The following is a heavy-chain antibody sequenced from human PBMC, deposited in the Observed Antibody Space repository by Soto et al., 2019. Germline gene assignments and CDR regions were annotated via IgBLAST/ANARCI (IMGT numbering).Heavy chain of an antibody. CDR1: GYTFTSYG. CDR3: ARFLKGRHSSGYWGYYFDY. Sequence: QVPLVQSGAEVKKPGASVKVSCKASGYTFTSYGISWVRQAPGQGLEWMGWISAYNGNTNYAQKLQGRVTMTTDTSTSTAYMELRSLRSDDTAVYYCARFLKGRHSSGYWGYYFDYWGQGTLVTVSS. V-gene: IGHV1-18*01. CDR2: ISAYNGNT. J-gene: IGHJ4*02. D-gene: IGHD3-22*01.